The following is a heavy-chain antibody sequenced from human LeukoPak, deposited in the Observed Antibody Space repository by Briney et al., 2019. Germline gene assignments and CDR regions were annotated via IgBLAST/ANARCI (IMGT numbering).Heavy chain of an antibody. CDR1: GGSISSYY. Sequence: SETLSLTCTVSGGSISSYYWSWIRQPPGKGLEWIGYIYYSGSTNYKPSLKSRVTISVDTSKNQFSLKLSSVTAADTAVYYCARGGYNYGYIYWGQGTLVTVSS. CDR2: IYYSGST. V-gene: IGHV4-59*12. D-gene: IGHD5-18*01. CDR3: ARGGYNYGYIY. J-gene: IGHJ4*02.